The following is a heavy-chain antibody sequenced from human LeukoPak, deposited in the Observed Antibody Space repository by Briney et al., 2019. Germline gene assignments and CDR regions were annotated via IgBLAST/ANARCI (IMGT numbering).Heavy chain of an antibody. CDR3: ARRYCSGGSCGWFDP. D-gene: IGHD2-15*01. J-gene: IGHJ5*02. V-gene: IGHV5-51*01. CDR2: IYPGDSDT. CDR1: GYSFTTYW. Sequence: GESLKISCKGSGYSFTTYWIGWVRQMPGKGLEWMGIIYPGDSDTRYSPSFQGQVTISADKSISAAYLQWSSLKASDTAMYYCARRYCSGGSCGWFDPWGQGTLVTVSS.